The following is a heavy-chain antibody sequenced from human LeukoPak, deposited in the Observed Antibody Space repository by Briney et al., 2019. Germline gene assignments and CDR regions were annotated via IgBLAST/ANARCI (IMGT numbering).Heavy chain of an antibody. CDR2: INHSGST. D-gene: IGHD5-12*01. Sequence: SGTLSLTCGVSGGSITSTNYWTWVRQPPGKGLEWIGEINHSGSTNYNPSLKSRVTISVDTSKNQFSLKLRSVTAADTAVYYCASNSGYDRYFFDYWGQGSLVTVSS. CDR3: ASNSGYDRYFFDY. V-gene: IGHV4-4*02. CDR1: GGSITSTNY. J-gene: IGHJ4*02.